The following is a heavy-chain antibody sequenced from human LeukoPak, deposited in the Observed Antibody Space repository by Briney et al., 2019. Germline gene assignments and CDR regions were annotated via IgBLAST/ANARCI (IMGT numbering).Heavy chain of an antibody. Sequence: PSETLSLTCAVYGGSFSGYYWSWIRQPPGKGLEWIGEINHSGSTNYNPSLKSRVTISVDTSKNQFSLKLSSVTAADTAVYYCARGSSGWYDGGTYYFDYWGQGTLVTVSS. CDR3: ARGSSGWYDGGTYYFDY. J-gene: IGHJ4*02. D-gene: IGHD6-19*01. V-gene: IGHV4-34*01. CDR2: INHSGST. CDR1: GGSFSGYY.